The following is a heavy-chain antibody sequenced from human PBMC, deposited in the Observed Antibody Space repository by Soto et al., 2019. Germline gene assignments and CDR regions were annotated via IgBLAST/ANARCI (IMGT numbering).Heavy chain of an antibody. CDR2: IDGDGSA. Sequence: EVQLLESGGGLVQPGGSLRLSCVASGFTLSNYAMSWVRQAPGKGLEWVSVIDGDGSAKFADSVKGRLTVSRDNSKNTLYLQMDSLRAEDTAIYYCAKDAVIYNGIYDPFDIWGRGTMVTVSS. V-gene: IGHV3-23*01. D-gene: IGHD1-1*01. CDR1: GFTLSNYA. J-gene: IGHJ3*02. CDR3: AKDAVIYNGIYDPFDI.